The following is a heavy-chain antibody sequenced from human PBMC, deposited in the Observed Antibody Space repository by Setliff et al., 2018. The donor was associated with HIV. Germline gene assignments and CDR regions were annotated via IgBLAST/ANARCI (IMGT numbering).Heavy chain of an antibody. CDR1: GDSVRNYY. Sequence: SETLSLTCTVSGDSVRNYYWSWIRQPPERGLDYIGYINYNGNNNYNPSLKSRVTMSVDTSKNQISLKLRSVTAADTAVYYCARGHEWLRIWGQGMLVTVSS. J-gene: IGHJ4*02. CDR3: ARGHEWLRI. CDR2: INYNGNN. D-gene: IGHD5-12*01. V-gene: IGHV4-59*02.